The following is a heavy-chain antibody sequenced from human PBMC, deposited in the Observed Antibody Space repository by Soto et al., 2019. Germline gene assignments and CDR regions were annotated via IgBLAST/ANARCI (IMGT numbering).Heavy chain of an antibody. CDR3: ARDRDILVVPVDKRRHFYYYGLDV. Sequence: QVQLRESGPGLMKPSQTLSLTCTVSGGSLRDVGHFWTWLRQRPGSGLEWVGYSSYGGATYYSPSLQSRVSISVDTSKNQFSLTLNSVTAADTAIYYCARDRDILVVPVDKRRHFYYYGLDVWGQGTTVTVSS. J-gene: IGHJ6*02. CDR1: GGSLRDVGHF. CDR2: SSYGGAT. V-gene: IGHV4-31*03. D-gene: IGHD2-2*01.